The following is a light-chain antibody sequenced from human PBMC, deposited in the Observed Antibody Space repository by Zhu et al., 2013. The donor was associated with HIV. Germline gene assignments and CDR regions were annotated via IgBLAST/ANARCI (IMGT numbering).Light chain of an antibody. CDR1: QSVSSN. CDR3: QQYGSSPQT. Sequence: EIVLTQSPGTLSLSPGERATLSCRASQSVSSNLAWYQQKPGQAPRLLLYGTSQRATGIPDRFSGSGSGPDFTLTISRLEPEDFAVYYCQQYGSSPQTFGQGTKVEIK. CDR2: GTS. J-gene: IGKJ1*01. V-gene: IGKV3-20*01.